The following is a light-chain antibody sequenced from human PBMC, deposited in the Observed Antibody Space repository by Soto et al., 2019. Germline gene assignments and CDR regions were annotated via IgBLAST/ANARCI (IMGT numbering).Light chain of an antibody. CDR1: SSDVGGYNY. CDR2: EVS. CDR3: SSYTSNNSYV. V-gene: IGLV2-14*01. Sequence: QSALTQPASVSGSPGQSITISCTGTSSDVGGYNYVSWSQQHPGKAPKLMIYEVSDRPSGVSNRFSGSKSGNTAYLTISGLQAEDEADYYCSSYTSNNSYVFGTGTKLTVL. J-gene: IGLJ1*01.